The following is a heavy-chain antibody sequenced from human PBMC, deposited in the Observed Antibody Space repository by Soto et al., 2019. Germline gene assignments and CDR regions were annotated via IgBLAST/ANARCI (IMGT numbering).Heavy chain of an antibody. CDR3: ASLTYYYDSSGYYLDAFDI. CDR1: GGTFSSYA. D-gene: IGHD3-22*01. CDR2: IIPIFGTA. Sequence: SVKVSCKASGGTFSSYAISWVRQAPGQGLEWMGGIIPIFGTANYAQKFQGRVTITADESTSTAYMELSSLRSEDTAVYYCASLTYYYDSSGYYLDAFDIWGQGTMVTVSS. V-gene: IGHV1-69*13. J-gene: IGHJ3*02.